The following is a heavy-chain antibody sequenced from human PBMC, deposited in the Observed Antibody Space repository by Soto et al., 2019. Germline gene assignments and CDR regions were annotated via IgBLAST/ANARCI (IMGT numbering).Heavy chain of an antibody. Sequence: QVQLQESGPGLVKPSETLSLTCTVAGDAISSGARSWSWIRQPPGRGLEWIGSIHHSGTTYYNPSLLSRISISLATAQNQFSLTLRSVTAADTAVYWCAGAPTLYYFDFWGQGPLVTVSS. CDR3: AGAPTLYYFDF. J-gene: IGHJ4*02. V-gene: IGHV4-31*03. CDR1: GDAISSGARS. CDR2: IHHSGTT. D-gene: IGHD4-17*01.